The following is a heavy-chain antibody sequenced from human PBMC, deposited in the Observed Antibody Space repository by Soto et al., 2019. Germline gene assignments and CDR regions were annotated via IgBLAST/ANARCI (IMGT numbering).Heavy chain of an antibody. D-gene: IGHD3-16*02. CDR3: ARDIDGMDV. CDR1: VGSISIYY. CDR2: IYYSGST. Sequence: PSEALSVACIVSVGSISIYYWNWIRQPPGKGLEWIGYIYYSGSTNYNPSLKSRVTISVDTSKNQFSLKLSSVTAADTAVYYCARDIDGMDVWGQGTTVTVSS. J-gene: IGHJ6*01. V-gene: IGHV4-59*01.